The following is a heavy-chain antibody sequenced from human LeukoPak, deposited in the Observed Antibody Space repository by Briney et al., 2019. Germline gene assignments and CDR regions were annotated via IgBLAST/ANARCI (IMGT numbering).Heavy chain of an antibody. V-gene: IGHV1-69*06. Sequence: SVKVSCKASGGTFSSYAISWVRQAPGQGLEWMGGIIPIFGTANYAQKFQGRVTITADKSTSTAYMELRSLRSDDTAVYYCARDRAYYDFWSGFGLPDYYYYMDVWGKGTTVTVSS. CDR3: ARDRAYYDFWSGFGLPDYYYYMDV. J-gene: IGHJ6*03. CDR1: GGTFSSYA. CDR2: IIPIFGTA. D-gene: IGHD3-3*01.